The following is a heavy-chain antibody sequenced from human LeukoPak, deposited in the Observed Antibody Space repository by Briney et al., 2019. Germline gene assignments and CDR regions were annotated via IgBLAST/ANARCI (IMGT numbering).Heavy chain of an antibody. Sequence: RPSETLSLTCIVSGYFIISDYFWGWVRQPPGKGPEWIGSIFHSGDVYYNPPLKSRVTLSVDPSKNRFSLKLTSVTAADTAIYYCARVVASTSIDSWGQGTLVTVSS. CDR3: ARVVASTSIDS. V-gene: IGHV4-38-2*02. J-gene: IGHJ4*02. CDR2: IFHSGDV. CDR1: GYFIISDYF. D-gene: IGHD2-15*01.